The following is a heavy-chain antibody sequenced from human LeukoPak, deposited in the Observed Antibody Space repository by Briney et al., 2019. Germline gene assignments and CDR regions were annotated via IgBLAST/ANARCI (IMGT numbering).Heavy chain of an antibody. CDR2: MNPNSGNT. D-gene: IGHD3-10*01. CDR3: ARGGTLVQGVTVLYGMDV. Sequence: ASVKVSCKTSGHTFSSYDINWVRQATGQGLEWMGWMNPNSGNTAYAQKFQGRVTMTRDTSISTAYMELSSLRSEDTAVYYCARGGTLVQGVTVLYGMDVWGQGTTVTVSS. V-gene: IGHV1-8*01. J-gene: IGHJ6*02. CDR1: GHTFSSYD.